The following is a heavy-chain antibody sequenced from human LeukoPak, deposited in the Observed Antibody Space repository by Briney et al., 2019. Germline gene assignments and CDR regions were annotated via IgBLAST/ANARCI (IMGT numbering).Heavy chain of an antibody. J-gene: IGHJ4*02. D-gene: IGHD2-2*01. CDR1: GYTFTGYY. Sequence: GASVKVSCKASGYTFTGYYMHWVRQAPGQGLEWMGYINPHSGDTIYAPNFQGRVTMTRDTSISTVYMELSNLRSHDTAVYYCSTEDKYCSSPSCNDYWGQGTLVTVSS. V-gene: IGHV1-2*02. CDR3: STEDKYCSSPSCNDY. CDR2: INPHSGDT.